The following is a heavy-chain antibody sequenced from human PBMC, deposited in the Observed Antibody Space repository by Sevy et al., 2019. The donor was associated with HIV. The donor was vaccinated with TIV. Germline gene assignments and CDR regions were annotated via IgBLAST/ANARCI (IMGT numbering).Heavy chain of an antibody. Sequence: ASVKVSCKASGYTFTNYHITWVRQAPGQGLEWMGWITRNNGNTNYARRLQGRVTMTTDTSTATAYMELRNLRSDDTAVYFCARAPSGSQGPGQYFHHWGQGTLVTVSS. CDR2: ITRNNGNT. CDR3: ARAPSGSQGPGQYFHH. D-gene: IGHD1-26*01. V-gene: IGHV1-18*01. CDR1: GYTFTNYH. J-gene: IGHJ1*01.